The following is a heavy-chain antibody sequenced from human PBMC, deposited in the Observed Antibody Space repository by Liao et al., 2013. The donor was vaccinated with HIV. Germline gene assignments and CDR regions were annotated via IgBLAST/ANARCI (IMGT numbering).Heavy chain of an antibody. CDR3: ARGRRPWELFYDYYYMDV. J-gene: IGHJ6*03. CDR1: GGSIASYS. CDR2: IYTSGRT. V-gene: IGHV4-4*07. D-gene: IGHD1-26*01. Sequence: QLHLQESGPGMVKPSETLSLTCSVSGGSIASYSWTWIRQPAGKGLEWIGRIYTSGRTDYNPSLKSRVSISVDTSKNQFSLKVSSVTAADTAVYYCARGRRPWELFYDYYYMDVWGKGTTVTVSS.